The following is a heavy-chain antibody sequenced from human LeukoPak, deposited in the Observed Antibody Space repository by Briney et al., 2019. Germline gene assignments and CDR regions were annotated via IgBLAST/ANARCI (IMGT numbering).Heavy chain of an antibody. CDR3: ARDYGGNSVLDY. J-gene: IGHJ4*02. CDR2: IYSGGST. V-gene: IGHV3-66*02. CDR1: GFTVSSNY. Sequence: PGGSLRLSCAATGFTVSSNYMSWVRQAPGKGLEWVSVIYSGGSTYYADSVKGRFTISRDNSKNTLYLQMNSLRAEDTAVYYCARDYGGNSVLDYWGQGTLVTVSS. D-gene: IGHD4-23*01.